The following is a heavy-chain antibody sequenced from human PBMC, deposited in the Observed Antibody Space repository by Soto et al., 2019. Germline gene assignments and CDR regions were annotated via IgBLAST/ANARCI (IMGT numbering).Heavy chain of an antibody. CDR2: IGPERGDT. V-gene: IGHV1-2*02. CDR3: GRGRSGQIVVFY. D-gene: IGHD1-26*01. Sequence: ASVKVSCKASGYTFTGHYIHWVRQAPEQGPEWVGEIGPERGDTRFAQKFQGRVTMTRDTSINTVYMEIRNLGPDDTAGYYCGRGRSGQIVVFYWGQGTPVTVSS. J-gene: IGHJ4*02. CDR1: GYTFTGHY.